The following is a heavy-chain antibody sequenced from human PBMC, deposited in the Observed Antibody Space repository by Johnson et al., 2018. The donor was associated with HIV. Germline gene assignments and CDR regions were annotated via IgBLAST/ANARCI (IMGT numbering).Heavy chain of an antibody. D-gene: IGHD4-23*01. J-gene: IGHJ3*02. CDR1: GFTFSSYA. V-gene: IGHV3-13*01. Sequence: VQLVESGGGVVQPGRSLRLSCAASGFTFSSYAMHWVRQATGKGLEWVSTIGVAGDTYYPGSVKGRFTVSRENAKNSLYLQMNSLKTEDTAVYYCTREGFGNKYGGNPGDAFDIWGQGTMVTVSS. CDR2: IGVAGDT. CDR3: TREGFGNKYGGNPGDAFDI.